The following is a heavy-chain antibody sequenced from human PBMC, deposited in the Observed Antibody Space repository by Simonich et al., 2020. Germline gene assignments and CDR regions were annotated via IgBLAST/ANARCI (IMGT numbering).Heavy chain of an antibody. CDR1: GFTFSSYS. D-gene: IGHD3-10*01. J-gene: IGHJ4*02. Sequence: GGGLVKPGGSLRLSCAASGFTFSSYSMNWVRRAPGKGLEWYSSISSSSMYIYYADSVKGRFTISRDNAKNSLYLQMNSLRAEDTAVYYCARDTSYYGSGSYYFDYWGQGTLVTVSS. CDR3: ARDTSYYGSGSYYFDY. V-gene: IGHV3-21*01. CDR2: ISSSSMYI.